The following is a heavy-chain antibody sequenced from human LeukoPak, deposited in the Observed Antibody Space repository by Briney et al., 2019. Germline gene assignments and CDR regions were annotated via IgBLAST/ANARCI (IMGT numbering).Heavy chain of an antibody. J-gene: IGHJ6*03. CDR1: GFTFSDYS. CDR3: AREGAPVAGVYYYYYMDV. V-gene: IGHV3-7*01. Sequence: HPGESLRLSCAASGFTFSDYSMNWVRQAPGKGLEWVTIINEGGSLRYYVDSVKGRFSISRDNAKNSLYLQMNSLRAEDTAVYYCAREGAPVAGVYYYYYMDVWGKGTTVTISS. CDR2: INEGGSLR. D-gene: IGHD6-19*01.